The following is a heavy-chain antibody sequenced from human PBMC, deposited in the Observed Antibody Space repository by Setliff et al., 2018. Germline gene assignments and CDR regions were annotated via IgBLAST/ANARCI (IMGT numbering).Heavy chain of an antibody. V-gene: IGHV1-69*05. CDR2: IIPIFGTA. D-gene: IGHD2-8*01. CDR1: GGNFSSYA. Sequence: SVKVSCKASGGNFSSYAISWVRQAPGQGLEWMGGIIPIFGTANYAQKFQGRVTITTDESTSTAYMELSSLRSEDTAVYYCARANCTNGVCYWGEYYYYGMDVWGQGTTVTVSS. J-gene: IGHJ6*02. CDR3: ARANCTNGVCYWGEYYYYGMDV.